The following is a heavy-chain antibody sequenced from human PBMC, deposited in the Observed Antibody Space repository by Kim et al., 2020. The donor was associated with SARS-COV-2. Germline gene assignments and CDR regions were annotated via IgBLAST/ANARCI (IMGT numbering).Heavy chain of an antibody. CDR3: ARSSLGDSRSFYDMDV. CDR2: IHYRGST. D-gene: IGHD4-17*01. V-gene: IGHV4-31*03. J-gene: IGHJ6*03. CDR1: GGSISSGVYY. Sequence: SETLSLTCTVSGGSISSGVYYWSWIRQHPGKGLEWIGYIHYRGSTFYNPSLKSRVMISVDTYKNQFSLNLSSVTAADTAVYYCARSSLGDSRSFYDMDV.